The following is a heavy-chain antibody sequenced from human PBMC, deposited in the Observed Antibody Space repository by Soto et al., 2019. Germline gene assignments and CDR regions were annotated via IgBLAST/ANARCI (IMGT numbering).Heavy chain of an antibody. CDR3: ARGQGNGWYFYYYGMDV. D-gene: IGHD6-19*01. CDR1: GGSFSGYY. Sequence: PSETLSLTCAVYGGSFSGYYWSWIRQPPGKGLEWIGEINHSGSTNYNPSLKSRVTISVDTSKNQFSLKLSSVTAADTAVYYCARGQGNGWYFYYYGMDVWGQGTTVTVSS. CDR2: INHSGST. V-gene: IGHV4-34*01. J-gene: IGHJ6*02.